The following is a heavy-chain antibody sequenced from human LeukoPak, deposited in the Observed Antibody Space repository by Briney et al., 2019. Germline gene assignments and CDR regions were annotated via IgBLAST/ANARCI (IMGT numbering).Heavy chain of an antibody. CDR2: IYTSGST. Sequence: PSETLSLTCTVSGGSISSGSYYWSWIRQPAGKGLEWIGRIYTSGSTNYNPSLKSRVTMSVDTSKNQFSLKLSSVTAADTAVYYCARDYAYCSSTSCYNWFDPWGQGTLVTVSS. J-gene: IGHJ5*02. D-gene: IGHD2-2*01. CDR1: GGSISSGSYY. V-gene: IGHV4-61*02. CDR3: ARDYAYCSSTSCYNWFDP.